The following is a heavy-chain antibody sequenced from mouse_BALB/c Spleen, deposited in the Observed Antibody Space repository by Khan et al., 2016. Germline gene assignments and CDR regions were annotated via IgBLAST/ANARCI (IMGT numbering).Heavy chain of an antibody. J-gene: IGHJ1*01. CDR3: ARYRYYYGSSKYFDV. CDR2: INTYTGEP. CDR1: GYTFTNYG. Sequence: QIQLVQSGPELKKPGETVKISCKASGYTFTNYGMNWVKQAPGKDLKWMGWINTYTGEPTYADDFKGRFAFSLETSASTAYLQINNPRNEDTATYFCARYRYYYGSSKYFDVWGAGTTVTVSS. D-gene: IGHD1-1*01. V-gene: IGHV9-3-1*01.